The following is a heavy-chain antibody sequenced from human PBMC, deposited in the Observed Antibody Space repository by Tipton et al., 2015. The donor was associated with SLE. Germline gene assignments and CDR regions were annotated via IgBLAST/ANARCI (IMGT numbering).Heavy chain of an antibody. CDR1: GGSISSSSYY. J-gene: IGHJ2*01. D-gene: IGHD5-18*01. Sequence: TLSLTCTVSGGSISSSSYYWGWIRQPPGKGLEWIGSIYYSGSTYYNPSLKSRVTISVDTSKNQFSLKLSSVTTADTAVYYCARQVDRAVVGSWNFAFWGRGTLVTVSS. V-gene: IGHV4-39*01. CDR3: ARQVDRAVVGSWNFAF. CDR2: IYYSGST.